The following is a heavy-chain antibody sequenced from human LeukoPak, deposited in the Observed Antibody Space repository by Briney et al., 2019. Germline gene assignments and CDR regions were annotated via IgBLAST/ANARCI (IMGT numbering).Heavy chain of an antibody. CDR3: ARDPMHYYGSGSYRFDP. CDR1: GYTFTSYG. CDR2: ISAYNGNT. Sequence: GASVKVSCKASGYTFTSYGISWVRQAPGQGLEWMGWISAYNGNTNYAQKLQGRVTMTTDTSTSTAYMELRSLRSDDTAVYYCARDPMHYYGSGSYRFDPWGQGTLVTVSS. J-gene: IGHJ5*02. D-gene: IGHD3-10*01. V-gene: IGHV1-18*01.